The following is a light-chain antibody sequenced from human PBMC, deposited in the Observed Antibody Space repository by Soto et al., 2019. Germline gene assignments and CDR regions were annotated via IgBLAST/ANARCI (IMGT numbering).Light chain of an antibody. Sequence: QSALTQPASVSGSPGQSITISCTGSSSDIGRYNYVSWYQQLPGKAPKLIIYEVSNRPSGVSDRFSGSKSGNTASLSISGLQTEDEADYYCSSYVGNNNLVFGGGTKLTVL. V-gene: IGLV2-14*03. CDR1: SSDIGRYNY. CDR3: SSYVGNNNLV. J-gene: IGLJ3*02. CDR2: EVS.